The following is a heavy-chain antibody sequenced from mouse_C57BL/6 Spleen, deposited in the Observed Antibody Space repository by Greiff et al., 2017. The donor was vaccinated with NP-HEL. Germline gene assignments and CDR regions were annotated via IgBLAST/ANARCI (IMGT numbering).Heavy chain of an antibody. CDR1: GYTFTSYG. CDR3: ERYYSNSYYFDY. CDR2: IYPSSGNT. Sequence: QVQLQQSGAELARPGASVKLSCKASGYTFTSYGISWVKQRPGQGLEWIGEIYPSSGNTYYNEKFKGKATLTADKSSSTGYMELRSRTSEDSAVYFCERYYSNSYYFDYWGQGTTLTVSS. D-gene: IGHD2-5*01. V-gene: IGHV1-81*01. J-gene: IGHJ2*01.